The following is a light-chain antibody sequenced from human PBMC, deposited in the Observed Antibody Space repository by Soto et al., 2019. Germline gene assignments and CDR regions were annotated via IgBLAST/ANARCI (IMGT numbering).Light chain of an antibody. CDR1: QDISGW. CDR2: DAS. J-gene: IGKJ1*01. V-gene: IGKV1-5*01. CDR3: QHYNSYGT. Sequence: ILMTQSPPTLSASVGDRVIITCRASQDISGWLAWYQQKPGKAPKLLVFDASSLEEGVPSGFSGSGSGTEFTLTISSLQPDDFATYYCQHYNSYGTFGQGTKVDIK.